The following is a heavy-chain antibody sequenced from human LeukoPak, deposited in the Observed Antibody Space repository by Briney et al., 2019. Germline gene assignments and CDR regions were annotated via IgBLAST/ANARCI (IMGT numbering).Heavy chain of an antibody. CDR1: GFTFSSYS. Sequence: KPGGSLRLSCAASGFTFSSYSMNWVRQAPGKGLEWVSSISSSSSYIYYADSVKGRFTISRDNAKNSLYLQMNSRRAEDTAVYYCARDHPTYYYDSSGYWEEVVRDYWGQGTLVTVSS. J-gene: IGHJ4*02. CDR3: ARDHPTYYYDSSGYWEEVVRDY. V-gene: IGHV3-21*01. CDR2: ISSSSSYI. D-gene: IGHD3-22*01.